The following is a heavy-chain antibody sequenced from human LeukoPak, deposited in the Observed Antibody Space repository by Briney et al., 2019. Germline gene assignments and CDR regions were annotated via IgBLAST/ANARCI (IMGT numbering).Heavy chain of an antibody. V-gene: IGHV5-10-1*01. CDR3: ARHDCSGGSCPLAY. CDR2: IDPSDSHA. Sequence: GESLKISCKGSGYTFTSYWITWVRQMPGKGLEWMGRIDPSDSHASCSPSLQGHVTISADRSINTAYLQWSSLKASDTAMYYCARHDCSGGSCPLAYWGQGTLVTIPS. CDR1: GYTFTSYW. D-gene: IGHD2-15*01. J-gene: IGHJ4*02.